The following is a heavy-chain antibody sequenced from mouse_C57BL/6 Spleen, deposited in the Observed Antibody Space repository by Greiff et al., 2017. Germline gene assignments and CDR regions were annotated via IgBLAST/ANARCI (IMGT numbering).Heavy chain of an antibody. CDR1: GYAFSSYW. CDR3: ARQLITTVVAPFAY. D-gene: IGHD1-1*01. Sequence: VPLQQSGAELVKPGASVKISCKASGYAFSSYWMNWVKQRPGTGIEWIGQIYPGDGDTNYNGKFKGKATLTAAQSSRTADMQLSSLTSEDSAVYFCARQLITTVVAPFAYWGQGTLVTVSA. V-gene: IGHV1-80*01. CDR2: IYPGDGDT. J-gene: IGHJ3*01.